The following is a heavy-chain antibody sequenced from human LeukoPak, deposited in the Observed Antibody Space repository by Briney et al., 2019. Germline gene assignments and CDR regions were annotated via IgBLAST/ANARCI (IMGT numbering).Heavy chain of an antibody. Sequence: GGSLRLSCAASGFTFSSYEMNWVRQAPGKGLEWVSYISSSGSTIYYADSVKGRFTISRDNAKNSVYLQMISLRAEDTAVYYCARSTGTGTAFDYWGQGTLITVSS. CDR2: ISSSGSTI. CDR3: ARSTGTGTAFDY. D-gene: IGHD1-7*01. V-gene: IGHV3-48*03. CDR1: GFTFSSYE. J-gene: IGHJ4*02.